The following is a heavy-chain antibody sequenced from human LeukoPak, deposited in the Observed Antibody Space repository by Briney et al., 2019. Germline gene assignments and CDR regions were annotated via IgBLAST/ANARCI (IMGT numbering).Heavy chain of an antibody. CDR2: INHSGST. CDR3: ARIPVGGCCSSTSCYSAPPYYYYGMDV. CDR1: GGSFSGYY. Sequence: PSETLSLTCAVYGGSFSGYYWSWIRQPPGKGLEWIGEINHSGSTNYNPSLKSRVTISVDTSKNQFSLKLSSVTAADTAVYYCARIPVGGCCSSTSCYSAPPYYYYGMDVWGQGTTVTVSS. J-gene: IGHJ6*02. V-gene: IGHV4-34*01. D-gene: IGHD2-2*01.